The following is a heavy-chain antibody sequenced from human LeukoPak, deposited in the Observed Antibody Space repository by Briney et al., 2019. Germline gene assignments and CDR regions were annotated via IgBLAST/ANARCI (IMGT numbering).Heavy chain of an antibody. J-gene: IGHJ6*02. CDR2: ISGSGGST. CDR3: ARVPTRYCSSTSCYHGMDV. Sequence: PGGSLRLSCAASGFTFSSYSMSWVRQAPGKGLEWVSLISGSGGSTYYADSVKGRFTISRDNSKNTLYLQMNSLRAEDTAVYYCARVPTRYCSSTSCYHGMDVWGQGTRSPSP. V-gene: IGHV3-23*01. D-gene: IGHD2-2*01. CDR1: GFTFSSYS.